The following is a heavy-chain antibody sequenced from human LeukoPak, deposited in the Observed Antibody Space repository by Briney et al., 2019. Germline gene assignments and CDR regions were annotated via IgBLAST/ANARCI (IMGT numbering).Heavy chain of an antibody. J-gene: IGHJ4*02. V-gene: IGHV1-2*02. CDR3: ARDPWHDTSNYGGLDF. CDR2: INPNSGGT. CDR1: GYTFTGYY. Sequence: GASVKVSCKASGYTFTGYYMHWVRQAPGQGLEWMGWINPNSGGTNYAQKFQGRVTLTRDTSIDTVYLELSSLKSDDTAVYYGARDPWHDTSNYGGLDFWGQGTLVTVSS. D-gene: IGHD4-11*01.